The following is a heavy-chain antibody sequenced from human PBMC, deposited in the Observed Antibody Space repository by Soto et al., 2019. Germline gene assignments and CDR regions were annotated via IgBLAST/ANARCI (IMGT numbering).Heavy chain of an antibody. CDR2: ISSSSTI. CDR1: GFTFSSYS. J-gene: IGHJ4*02. V-gene: IGHV3-48*02. D-gene: IGHD3-10*01. CDR3: ATLPDYYGSGSSDY. Sequence: TGGSLRLSCAASGFTFSSYSMNWVRQAPGKGLEWVSYISSSSTIYYADSVKGRFTISRDNAKNSLYLQMNSLRDEDTAVYYCATLPDYYGSGSSDYWGQGTLVTVSS.